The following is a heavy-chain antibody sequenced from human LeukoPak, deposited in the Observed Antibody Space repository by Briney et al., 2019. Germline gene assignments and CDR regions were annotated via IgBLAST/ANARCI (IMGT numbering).Heavy chain of an antibody. CDR1: GFTFSSYA. J-gene: IGHJ6*02. CDR3: AKDFLAVADLWIVGELLPSARYYYGMDV. CDR2: ISGSGGST. Sequence: PGGSLRLSCAASGFTFSSYAMNWVRQAPGKGLEWVSAISGSGGSTYYADSVKGRFTISRDNSKNTLYLQMNSLRAEDTAVYYCAKDFLAVADLWIVGELLPSARYYYGMDVWGQGTTVTVSS. D-gene: IGHD6-19*01. V-gene: IGHV3-23*01.